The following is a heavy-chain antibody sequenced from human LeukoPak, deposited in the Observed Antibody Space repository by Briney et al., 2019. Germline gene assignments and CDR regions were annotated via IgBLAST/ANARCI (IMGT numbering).Heavy chain of an antibody. CDR3: ARGNSGYDPDAFDI. D-gene: IGHD5-12*01. V-gene: IGHV4-4*02. J-gene: IGHJ3*02. Sequence: SGTLSLTCAVSGGSISSSNWWSWVRQPPGKGLEWIGEIYHSGSTYYNPSLKSRVTISVDRSKNQFSLKLSSVTAADTAVYYCARGNSGYDPDAFDIWGQGTMVTVSS. CDR2: IYHSGST. CDR1: GGSISSSNW.